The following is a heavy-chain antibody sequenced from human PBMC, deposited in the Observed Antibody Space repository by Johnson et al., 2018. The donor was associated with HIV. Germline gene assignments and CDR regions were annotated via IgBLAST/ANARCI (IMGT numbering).Heavy chain of an antibody. CDR2: ISYDGSNK. D-gene: IGHD1-26*01. J-gene: IGHJ3*02. CDR1: GFTFSTYA. Sequence: QVQLVESGGGVVQPGRSLRLSCAASGFTFSTYALHWVRQAPGKGLEWVAVISYDGSNKYYADSVKGRLTISRDNSKNTLYLQMNSLRAEDTAVYYCARVRRSGTYYVDAFDIWGQGTMVTVSS. V-gene: IGHV3-30*04. CDR3: ARVRRSGTYYVDAFDI.